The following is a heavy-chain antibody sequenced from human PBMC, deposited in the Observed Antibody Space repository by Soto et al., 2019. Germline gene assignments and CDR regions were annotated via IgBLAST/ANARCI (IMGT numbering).Heavy chain of an antibody. D-gene: IGHD1-1*01. J-gene: IGHJ6*02. CDR2: ISYDGSNK. CDR3: AKDLQLEQYYYYGMDV. Sequence: QVQLVESGGGVVQPGRSLRLSCAASGFTFSSYGMHWVRQAPGKGLEWVAVISYDGSNKYYADSVKGRFTISRDNSKNTLYLKMNSLRAEDTAVYYCAKDLQLEQYYYYGMDVWGQGTTVTVSS. CDR1: GFTFSSYG. V-gene: IGHV3-30*18.